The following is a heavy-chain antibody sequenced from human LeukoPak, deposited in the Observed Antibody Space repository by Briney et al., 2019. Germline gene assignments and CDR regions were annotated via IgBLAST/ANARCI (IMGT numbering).Heavy chain of an antibody. CDR2: LSASGGTT. V-gene: IGHV3-23*01. D-gene: IGHD2-2*01. Sequence: GGSLRLSCAASGFTFSSYAMSWVRQAPGKGLEWVSALSASGGTTYYADSVKGWFTISRDNSKNTLHLQMNSLRLEDTAVYHCAREPREYCSSSSCPNWLDHSGQGTLVTVSS. CDR1: GFTFSSYA. J-gene: IGHJ5*02. CDR3: AREPREYCSSSSCPNWLDH.